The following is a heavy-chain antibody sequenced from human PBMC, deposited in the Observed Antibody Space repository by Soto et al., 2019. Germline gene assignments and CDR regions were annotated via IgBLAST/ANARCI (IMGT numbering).Heavy chain of an antibody. CDR2: ISYDGRNK. CDR3: SRVEDYDILTGYHPGPFDY. V-gene: IGHV3-30*04. Sequence: GGSLRLSCAASGFTFSSYAMHWVRQAPGKGLEWVAVISYDGRNKYYADSVKGRFTISRDNSKNTLNLQMNSLRAEDTAVNNCSRVEDYDILTGYHPGPFDYWGQGTLVTVSS. CDR1: GFTFSSYA. J-gene: IGHJ4*02. D-gene: IGHD3-9*01.